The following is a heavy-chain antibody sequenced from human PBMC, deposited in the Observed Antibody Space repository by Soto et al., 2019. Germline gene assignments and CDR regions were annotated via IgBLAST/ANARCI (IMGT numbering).Heavy chain of an antibody. CDR3: ARAVMVKRYYGMDV. J-gene: IGHJ6*02. V-gene: IGHV3-30-3*01. CDR2: ISYDGSNK. Sequence: PGGSLRLSCAASGFTFSSYAMHWVRQAPGKGLEWVAVISYDGSNKYYADSVKGRFTISRDNSKNTLYLQMNSLRAEDTAVYYCARAVMVKRYYGMDVWGQGTTVTVSS. CDR1: GFTFSSYA. D-gene: IGHD5-18*01.